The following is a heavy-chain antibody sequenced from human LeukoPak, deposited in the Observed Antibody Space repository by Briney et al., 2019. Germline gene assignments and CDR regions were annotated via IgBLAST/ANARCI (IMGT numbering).Heavy chain of an antibody. CDR2: VWHDGSEK. J-gene: IGHJ3*02. CDR3: ARDRERWLQVQAFDI. D-gene: IGHD5-24*01. CDR1: GFMFSSYG. Sequence: GGSLRLSCAASGFMFSSYGMHWVRQAPGKGLEWVAVVWHDGSEKYYAESVRGRFTISRDNSKNILYLQMNSLRTEDTAMYYCARDRERWLQVQAFDIWGQGTLVTVSS. V-gene: IGHV3-33*01.